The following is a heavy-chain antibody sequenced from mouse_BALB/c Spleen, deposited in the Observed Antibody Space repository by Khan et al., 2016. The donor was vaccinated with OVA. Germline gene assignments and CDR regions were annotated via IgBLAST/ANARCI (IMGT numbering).Heavy chain of an antibody. J-gene: IGHJ1*01. D-gene: IGHD1-1*01. CDR1: GFSLSNYD. CDR2: IWTGGGT. Sequence: QVQLKESGPGLVAPSQSLSITCTVSGFSLSNYDISWIRQPPGKGLEWLGVIWTGGGTNYNSAFMSRLSISKDNSMSQVFLEMHSVQSYDTAIYSCVRRGNYHGSFYWYFDVWGAGTTVTVSS. CDR3: VRRGNYHGSFYWYFDV. V-gene: IGHV2-9-2*01.